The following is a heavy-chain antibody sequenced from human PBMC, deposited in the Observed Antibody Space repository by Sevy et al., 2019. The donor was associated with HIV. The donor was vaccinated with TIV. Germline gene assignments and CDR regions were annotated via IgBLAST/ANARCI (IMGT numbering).Heavy chain of an antibody. Sequence: ASVKVSCKAYGYTFSDYYMHWVRQAPGQGLEWMGWINPNRGGTNYAHKFQGRVTMTRETSIRTAYMELSSLRSDDTAIYYCARGMSAYLLANGMDVWGQGTTVTVSS. J-gene: IGHJ6*02. D-gene: IGHD3-3*01. CDR1: GYTFSDYY. CDR2: INPNRGGT. CDR3: ARGMSAYLLANGMDV. V-gene: IGHV1-2*07.